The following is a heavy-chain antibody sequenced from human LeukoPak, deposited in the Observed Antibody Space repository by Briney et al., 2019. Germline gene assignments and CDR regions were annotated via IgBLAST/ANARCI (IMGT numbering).Heavy chain of an antibody. Sequence: SLRLSCAASGFTFDDYAMHWFRQTPGKGLEWVSGISWNSGSIGYADSVKGRFTISRDNAKNSLYLQMNSLRAEDTALYYCAKGDPIAVAGMFDYWGQGTLVTVSS. CDR2: ISWNSGSI. D-gene: IGHD6-19*01. CDR1: GFTFDDYA. CDR3: AKGDPIAVAGMFDY. V-gene: IGHV3-9*01. J-gene: IGHJ4*02.